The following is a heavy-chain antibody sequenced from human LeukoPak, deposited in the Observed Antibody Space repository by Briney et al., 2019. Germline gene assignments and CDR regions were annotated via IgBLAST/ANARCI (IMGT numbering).Heavy chain of an antibody. V-gene: IGHV1-18*01. J-gene: IGHJ6*03. CDR1: GYTFTSYG. Sequence: ASVKVSCKASGYTFTSYGISWVRQAPGQGLEWMGWISAYNGNTNYAQKLQGRVTMTTDTSTSTAYMELRSLRSDDTAVYYCARAGRKARGVIITYYYYYYMDVWGKGTTVTVSS. D-gene: IGHD3-10*01. CDR3: ARAGRKARGVIITYYYYYYMDV. CDR2: ISAYNGNT.